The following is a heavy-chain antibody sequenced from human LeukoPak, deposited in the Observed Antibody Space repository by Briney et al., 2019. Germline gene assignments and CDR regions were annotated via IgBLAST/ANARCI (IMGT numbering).Heavy chain of an antibody. V-gene: IGHV1-18*01. CDR2: ISANNGNT. CDR1: GYTFISYG. CDR3: ARDRNAGDYYQQPLDY. J-gene: IGHJ4*02. Sequence: GASVTVSFKASGYTFISYGITWVRQAPGQGLEWMGWISANNGNTKYAQNLQGRVTMTTDTSTSTAYMELRSLRSDDTAVYYCARDRNAGDYYQQPLDYWGQGTLVTVSS. D-gene: IGHD3-22*01.